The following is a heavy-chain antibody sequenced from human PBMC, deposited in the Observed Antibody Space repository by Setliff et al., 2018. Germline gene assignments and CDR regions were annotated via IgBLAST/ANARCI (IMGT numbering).Heavy chain of an antibody. V-gene: IGHV4-61*02. D-gene: IGHD3-3*01. J-gene: IGHJ4*02. Sequence: PSETLSLTCTVSGGSISSGSYYWSWIRQPAGKGLEWIGRIYTSGSTNYNPSLKSRVTISVDTSKNQFSLKLSSVTAADTAVYYCASWYYDFWSGYYIPGYFDYWGQGTLVTAPQ. CDR1: GGSISSGSYY. CDR3: ASWYYDFWSGYYIPGYFDY. CDR2: IYTSGST.